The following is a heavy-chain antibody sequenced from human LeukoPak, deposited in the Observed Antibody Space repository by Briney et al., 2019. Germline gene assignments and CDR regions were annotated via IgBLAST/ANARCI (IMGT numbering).Heavy chain of an antibody. Sequence: GGSLRLSCAASRFTFSSYAMSWVRQAPGKGLEWVSAISGSGGSTYYADSVKGRFTISRDNSKNTLYLQMNSLRAEDTAVYYCAKNLHSSSSGPATPFDYWGQGTLVTVSS. CDR2: ISGSGGST. J-gene: IGHJ4*02. CDR1: RFTFSSYA. D-gene: IGHD6-6*01. CDR3: AKNLHSSSSGPATPFDY. V-gene: IGHV3-23*01.